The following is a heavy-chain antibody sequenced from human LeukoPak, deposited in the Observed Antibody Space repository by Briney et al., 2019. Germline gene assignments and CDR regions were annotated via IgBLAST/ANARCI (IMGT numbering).Heavy chain of an antibody. J-gene: IGHJ4*02. CDR3: ARAPTHSGSYLYFDY. CDR2: IYYSGST. CDR1: GASISVYY. D-gene: IGHD1-26*01. Sequence: SETLSPTCSVSGASISVYYWSWIRQPPGKGLEWFGYIYYSGSTNYNPSLKSRVTMSVDTSKNQFSLKLSSVTAADTAVYYCARAPTHSGSYLYFDYWGQGTLVTVSS. V-gene: IGHV4-59*01.